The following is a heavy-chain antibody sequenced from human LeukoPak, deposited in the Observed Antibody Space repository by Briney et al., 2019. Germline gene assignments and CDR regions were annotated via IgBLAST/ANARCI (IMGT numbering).Heavy chain of an antibody. D-gene: IGHD3-10*01. CDR3: ARAYYGSDKSGAFDI. J-gene: IGHJ3*02. CDR1: GFTFSSYG. CDR2: ISYDGSNI. V-gene: IGHV3-33*05. Sequence: GGSLRLSCAASGFTFSSYGMHWVRQAPGKGLEWVAVISYDGSNIYYADSVKGRFTISRDNSKNTLYLQMNSLRAEDTAVYYCARAYYGSDKSGAFDIWGQGTMVTVSS.